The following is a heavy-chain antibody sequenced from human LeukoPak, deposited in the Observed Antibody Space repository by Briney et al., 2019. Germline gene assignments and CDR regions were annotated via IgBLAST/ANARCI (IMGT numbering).Heavy chain of an antibody. D-gene: IGHD1-26*01. Sequence: AETLSLTCTVSGGSISSYYWSCVRQPAGKGLEWSGRIYTSGSTNYNPSLKRRVTMSVDTSKNQFSLKLRSVTAAATAVYYCARSGGSYRGAFDIWGQGTMVTVSS. CDR3: ARSGGSYRGAFDI. V-gene: IGHV4-4*07. CDR2: IYTSGST. CDR1: GGSISSYY. J-gene: IGHJ3*02.